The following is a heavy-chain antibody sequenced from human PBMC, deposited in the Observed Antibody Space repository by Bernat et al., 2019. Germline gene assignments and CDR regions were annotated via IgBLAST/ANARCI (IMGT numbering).Heavy chain of an antibody. D-gene: IGHD5-24*01. V-gene: IGHV3-20*01. CDR3: ARDGRWITQTGGNYWYFDL. J-gene: IGHJ2*01. CDR2: INWNGGST. CDR1: GFTFDDYG. Sequence: EVQLVESGGGVVRPGGSLRLSCAASGFTFDDYGMSWVRQAPGKGLEWVSGINWNGGSTGYADSVKGRFTISIDNAKNSLYLQMNNLRAEDTALYHCARDGRWITQTGGNYWYFDLWGRGTLVTVSS.